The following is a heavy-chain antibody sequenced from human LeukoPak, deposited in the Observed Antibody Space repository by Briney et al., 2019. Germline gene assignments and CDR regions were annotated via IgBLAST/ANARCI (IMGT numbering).Heavy chain of an antibody. CDR3: AREEGPPYCGGDCYSNNYFDY. V-gene: IGHV3-48*03. J-gene: IGHJ4*02. Sequence: HAGGSLRLSCAASGFTFSIYEMNWVRQAPGKGLEWVSYISSGGSTIHYADSVKGRFTISGDNAKNSLYLQMNSLRAEDTAVYYCAREEGPPYCGGDCYSNNYFDYWGQGTLVTVSS. D-gene: IGHD2-21*02. CDR2: ISSGGSTI. CDR1: GFTFSIYE.